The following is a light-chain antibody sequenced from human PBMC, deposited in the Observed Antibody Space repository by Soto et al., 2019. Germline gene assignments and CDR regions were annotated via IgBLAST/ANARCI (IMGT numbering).Light chain of an antibody. J-gene: IGKJ1*01. CDR3: QQYDILPWT. V-gene: IGKV3-20*01. CDR1: QSVSSSY. Sequence: EIVLTQSPGTLSLSPGERATLSCRASQSVSSSYLAWYQQKPGQAPRLLIYGASSRATGIPDRFSGSGSGTDFTLIISRLEPEDFAVYYCQQYDILPWTFGQGTKVEIK. CDR2: GAS.